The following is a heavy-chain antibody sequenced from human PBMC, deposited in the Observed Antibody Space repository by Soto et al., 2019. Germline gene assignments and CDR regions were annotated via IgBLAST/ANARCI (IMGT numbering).Heavy chain of an antibody. Sequence: ESGGGLVQPGGSLRLSCVASGFTFDSHWMHWVRQAPGEGLVWVSRIKTDGYAADYADSVKGRFTISRDNTKNTVYLQMNSLRAEDTAVYFCVRESGVAADCWGQGTLVTVSS. CDR1: GFTFDSHW. V-gene: IGHV3-74*01. J-gene: IGHJ4*02. CDR3: VRESGVAADC. CDR2: IKTDGYAA. D-gene: IGHD6-19*01.